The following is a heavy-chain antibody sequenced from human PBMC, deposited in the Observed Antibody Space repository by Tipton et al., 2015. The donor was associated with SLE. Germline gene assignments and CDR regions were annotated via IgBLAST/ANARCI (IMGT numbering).Heavy chain of an antibody. D-gene: IGHD2-2*01. CDR3: ARDRGCSSTSCYAGGMDV. Sequence: SLRLSCAASGFTFSSYAMHWVRQAPGKGLEWVAVISYGGSNKYYADSVKGRFTISRDNSKNTLYLQMNSLRAEDTAVYYCARDRGCSSTSCYAGGMDVWGKGTTVTVSS. CDR2: ISYGGSNK. J-gene: IGHJ6*04. CDR1: GFTFSSYA. V-gene: IGHV3-30*04.